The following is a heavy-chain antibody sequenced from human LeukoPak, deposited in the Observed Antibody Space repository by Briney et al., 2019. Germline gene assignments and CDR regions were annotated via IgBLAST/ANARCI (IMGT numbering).Heavy chain of an antibody. J-gene: IGHJ6*04. Sequence: PGGSLRLSCEASGFTFSSYGMHWVRKAPGKGPHRVAVISYDGSNKYYADSVKGRFTISRDNSKNTLYLQMNSLRAEDTAVYYSAKLTHRQYYDTLTGYYPDYYYGMDVWGKGTTVTVSS. CDR2: ISYDGSNK. D-gene: IGHD3-9*01. CDR1: GFTFSSYG. CDR3: AKLTHRQYYDTLTGYYPDYYYGMDV. V-gene: IGHV3-30*18.